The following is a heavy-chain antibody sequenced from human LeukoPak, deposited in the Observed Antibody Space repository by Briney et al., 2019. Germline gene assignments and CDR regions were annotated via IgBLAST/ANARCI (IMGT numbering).Heavy chain of an antibody. D-gene: IGHD6-6*01. V-gene: IGHV5-51*01. J-gene: IGHJ4*02. CDR2: TNPGDSDT. CDR3: ARHKREGTSSDRTLDY. Sequence: GESLKISCKGSGYNFASYWIGWVRQMPGKGLEWMGITNPGDSDTRYSPSFQGQVTISADESISTAYLQWSSLKASDTAMYYCARHKREGTSSDRTLDYWGQGTLVTVSS. CDR1: GYNFASYW.